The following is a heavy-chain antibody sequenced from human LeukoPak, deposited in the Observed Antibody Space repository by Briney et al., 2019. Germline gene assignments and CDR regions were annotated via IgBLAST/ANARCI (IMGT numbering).Heavy chain of an antibody. J-gene: IGHJ5*02. CDR3: ASDDSSGWYPNWFDP. Sequence: SETLSLTCTVSGGSISSYYWSWIRQPPGKGLEWIGYIHYTGSTNYNPSLKSRVTISVDTSKNQFSLKLSSVTAADTAVYYCASDDSSGWYPNWFDPWGQGTLVTVSS. CDR1: GGSISSYY. V-gene: IGHV4-59*12. D-gene: IGHD6-19*01. CDR2: IHYTGST.